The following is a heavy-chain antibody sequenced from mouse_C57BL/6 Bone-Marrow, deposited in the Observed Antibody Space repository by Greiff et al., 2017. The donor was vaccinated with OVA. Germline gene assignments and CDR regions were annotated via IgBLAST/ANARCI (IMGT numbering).Heavy chain of an antibody. Sequence: EVQLQQSGAELVRPGASVKLSCTASGFNIKDDYMHWVKQRPEQGLEWIGWIDPENGDTEYASKFQGKATITADTSSNPAYLKLSSLTSEDTAVYYCTIYYYGSSHFDYWGQGTTLTVSS. D-gene: IGHD1-1*01. V-gene: IGHV14-4*01. J-gene: IGHJ2*01. CDR3: TIYYYGSSHFDY. CDR2: IDPENGDT. CDR1: GFNIKDDY.